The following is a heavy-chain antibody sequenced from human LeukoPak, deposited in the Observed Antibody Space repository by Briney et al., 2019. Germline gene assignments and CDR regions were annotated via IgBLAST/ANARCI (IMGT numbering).Heavy chain of an antibody. D-gene: IGHD2-2*01. CDR1: GYTFTGYY. V-gene: IGHV1-18*04. Sequence: GASVKVSCKASGYTFTGYYMHWVRQAPGQGLEWMGWISAYNGNTNYAQKLQGRVTMTTDTSTSTAYMELRSLRSDDTAVYYCARDSMGYCSSTSCYGWFDPWGQGTLVTVSS. CDR3: ARDSMGYCSSTSCYGWFDP. CDR2: ISAYNGNT. J-gene: IGHJ5*02.